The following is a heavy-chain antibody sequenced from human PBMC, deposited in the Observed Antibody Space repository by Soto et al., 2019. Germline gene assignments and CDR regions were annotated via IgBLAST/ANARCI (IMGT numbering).Heavy chain of an antibody. D-gene: IGHD6-6*01. CDR2: IYYNGFT. CDR1: GGSISSYY. J-gene: IGHJ4*02. Sequence: SETLSLTCTVSGGSISSYYWSWIRQPPGKGLEWIGFIYYNGFTNSNPSLNSRVTISIDTSKNQFSLKLSSVTAADTAVYYCARGAGPSSNFDYWGQGALVTVSS. V-gene: IGHV4-59*01. CDR3: ARGAGPSSNFDY.